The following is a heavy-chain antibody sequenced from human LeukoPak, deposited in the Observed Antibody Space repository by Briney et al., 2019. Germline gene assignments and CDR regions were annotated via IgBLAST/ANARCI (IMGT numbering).Heavy chain of an antibody. CDR2: INEDGSST. CDR3: TTDTFCARDS. J-gene: IGHJ4*02. V-gene: IGHV3-74*01. Sequence: PGGSLRLSCAASGYTFSRYWMHWVRQGPGKGLVWVSRINEDGSSTRYAESVRGRFTISRDNSKNTLYLQMNSLRAEDAAVYYCTTDTFCARDSWGQGTLVTVSS. CDR1: GYTFSRYW.